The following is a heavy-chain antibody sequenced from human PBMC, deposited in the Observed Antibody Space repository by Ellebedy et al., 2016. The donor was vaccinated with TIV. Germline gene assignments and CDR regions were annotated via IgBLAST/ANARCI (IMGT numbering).Heavy chain of an antibody. V-gene: IGHV3-74*01. CDR3: VRDGSYDYGDY. Sequence: GESLKISCAVSGFTFSNYWMHWVRQAPGKGLVWVSRIYNDGSSTSYADSVEGRFTISRDNPKNTVYLQMNSLRVEDTAVYYCVRDGSYDYGDYWGQGTVVTVSS. D-gene: IGHD3-16*01. J-gene: IGHJ4*02. CDR2: IYNDGSST. CDR1: GFTFSNYW.